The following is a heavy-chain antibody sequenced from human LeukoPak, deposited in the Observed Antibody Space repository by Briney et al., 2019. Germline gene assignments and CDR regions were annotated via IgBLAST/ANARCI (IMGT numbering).Heavy chain of an antibody. CDR1: SGSISSSSYY. CDR3: ARYDSGGFYRNFDY. V-gene: IGHV4-39*01. J-gene: IGHJ4*02. Sequence: SETLSLTCTVSSGSISSSSYYWGWIRQPPGKGLEWIGNIYYSGSTYYNPSLKSRVTISADTSQSQFSLRLSSVTAADTAVHYCARYDSGGFYRNFDYWGQGTLVTVSS. D-gene: IGHD3-22*01. CDR2: IYYSGST.